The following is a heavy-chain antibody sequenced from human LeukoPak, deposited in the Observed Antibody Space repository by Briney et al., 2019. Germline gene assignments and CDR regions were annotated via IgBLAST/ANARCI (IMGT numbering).Heavy chain of an antibody. V-gene: IGHV4-30-4*01. Sequence: SQTLSLTCTVSGGSISSGDYYWSWIRQPPGKGLEWIGYIYYSGSTYYNPSLMSRVTISVDTSKNQFSLKLSSVTAADTAVYYCARARSAGNIYYYGMDVWGKGTTVTVSS. D-gene: IGHD6-13*01. CDR1: GGSISSGDYY. CDR2: IYYSGST. J-gene: IGHJ6*04. CDR3: ARARSAGNIYYYGMDV.